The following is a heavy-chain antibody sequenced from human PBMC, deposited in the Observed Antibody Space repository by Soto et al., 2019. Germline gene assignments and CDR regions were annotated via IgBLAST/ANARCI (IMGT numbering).Heavy chain of an antibody. V-gene: IGHV3-15*01. D-gene: IGHD6-13*01. CDR2: IKSKTDGGTT. CDR3: TTDSGRRAAGPIDY. CDR1: GFTFSNAW. Sequence: GGSLSLSCAASGFTFSNAWMSWVRQAPGKGLEWVGRIKSKTDGGTTDYAEPVKGRFTISRDDSKNTLYLQMNSLKTEDTAVYYCTTDSGRRAAGPIDYWGQGTLVTVSS. J-gene: IGHJ4*02.